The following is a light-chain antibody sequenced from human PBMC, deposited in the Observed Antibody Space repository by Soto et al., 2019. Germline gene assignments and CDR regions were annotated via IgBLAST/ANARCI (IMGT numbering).Light chain of an antibody. CDR1: SSNIGAGYD. V-gene: IGLV1-40*01. J-gene: IGLJ3*02. Sequence: QSVLTQPPSVSGAPGQRVTISCTGSSSNIGAGYDVHWYQQLPGTAPKLLIYGNSNRPSGVPDRFSGSKSGTSASLAITGLQAGDEADYYCPSYDSSLSGWVFGGGTKLTVL. CDR3: PSYDSSLSGWV. CDR2: GNS.